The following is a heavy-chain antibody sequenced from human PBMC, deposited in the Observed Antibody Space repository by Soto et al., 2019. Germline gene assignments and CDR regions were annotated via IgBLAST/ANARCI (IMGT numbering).Heavy chain of an antibody. CDR1: GFTFSSYG. J-gene: IGHJ4*02. V-gene: IGHV3-30*18. D-gene: IGHD2-15*01. CDR2: ISYDGSNE. CDR3: AKDIAASASCSDC. Sequence: QVQLVESGGGVVQPGRSLRLSCEASGFTFSSYGMHWVRQAPGKGLEWVAFISYDGSNEYYADCVRGRFAISRDNSRNSLSLHSSTFRGWGTFVYCCAKDIAASASCSDCWGQGSLVTVSS.